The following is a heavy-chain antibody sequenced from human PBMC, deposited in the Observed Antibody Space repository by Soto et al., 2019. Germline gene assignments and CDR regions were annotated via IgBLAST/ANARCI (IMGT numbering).Heavy chain of an antibody. CDR1: GFTFSSYG. Sequence: QVQLVESGGGVVQPGRSLRLSCAASGFTFSSYGMHWVRQAPGKGLEWVAVIWYDGSNKYYADSVKGRFTISRDNSKNTLYLQMNSLRAEDTAVYYCARAGGDGYKLGAFDIWGQGTMVTVSS. CDR3: ARAGGDGYKLGAFDI. CDR2: IWYDGSNK. J-gene: IGHJ3*02. V-gene: IGHV3-33*01. D-gene: IGHD2-21*01.